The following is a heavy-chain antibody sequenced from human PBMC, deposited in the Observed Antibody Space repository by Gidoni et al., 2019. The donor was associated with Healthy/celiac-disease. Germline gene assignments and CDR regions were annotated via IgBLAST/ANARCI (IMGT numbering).Heavy chain of an antibody. J-gene: IGHJ5*02. CDR2: IYYSGST. CDR3: ARGVVPAAILGNWFDP. D-gene: IGHD2-2*01. V-gene: IGHV4-31*03. CDR1: GGSISSGGYY. Sequence: QVQLQESGPGLVKPSQTLSLTCTVSGGSISSGGYYWSWIRQHPGKGLEWIEYIYYSGSTYYNPSLKSRVTISVDTSKNQFSLKLSSVTAADTAVYYCARGVVPAAILGNWFDPWGQGTLVTVSS.